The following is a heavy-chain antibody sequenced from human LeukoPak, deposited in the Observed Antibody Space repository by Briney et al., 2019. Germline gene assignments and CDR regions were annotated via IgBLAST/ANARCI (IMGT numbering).Heavy chain of an antibody. J-gene: IGHJ3*01. CDR1: GYTFTSYG. V-gene: IGHV1-18*01. Sequence: PSVKVSCKASGYTFTSYGISWVRQAPGQGLEWKGWISAYNGNTNYAQKLQGRVTMTTDTSTSTAYMELRSLTSDDTAVYYCATKGDGYCRSTNCQGAFDFWGQGSMVIVSS. CDR2: ISAYNGNT. D-gene: IGHD2-2*01. CDR3: ATKGDGYCRSTNCQGAFDF.